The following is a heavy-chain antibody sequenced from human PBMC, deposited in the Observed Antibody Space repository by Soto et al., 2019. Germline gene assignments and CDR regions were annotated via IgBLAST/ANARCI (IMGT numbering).Heavy chain of an antibody. CDR3: AKDPIRFGELLGIVGYGMDV. Sequence: SETLSLTCAVSGGSISSSNWWSWVRQPPGKGLEWIGYIYYSGSTNYNPSLKSRVTISVDTSKNQFSLKLSSVTAADTAVYYCAKDPIRFGELLGIVGYGMDVWGQGTTVTVSS. CDR2: IYYSGST. D-gene: IGHD3-10*01. V-gene: IGHV4-4*02. J-gene: IGHJ6*02. CDR1: GGSISSSNW.